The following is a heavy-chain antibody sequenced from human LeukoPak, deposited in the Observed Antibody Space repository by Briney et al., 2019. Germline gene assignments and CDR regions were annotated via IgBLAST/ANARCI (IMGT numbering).Heavy chain of an antibody. CDR2: IKEDGSDK. J-gene: IGHJ4*02. CDR1: GFTFSSYW. V-gene: IGHV3-7*01. CDR3: ARDWIRFGELKDY. D-gene: IGHD3-10*01. Sequence: PGGSLRLSCAASGFTFSSYWMGWVRQAPGKGLEWVANIKEDGSDKYYVDSVKGRFTISRDNAKNSLYLQMNSLRAEDTAVYYCARDWIRFGELKDYWGQGTLVTVSS.